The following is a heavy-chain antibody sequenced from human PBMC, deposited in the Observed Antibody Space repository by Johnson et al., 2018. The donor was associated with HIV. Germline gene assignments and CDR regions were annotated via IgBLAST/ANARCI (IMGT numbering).Heavy chain of an antibody. CDR1: GFTFSTYD. D-gene: IGHD6-13*01. CDR3: AKDLSWKGCCDALEI. Sequence: VQLVESGGGLVQPGGSLRLSCAASGFTFSTYDMHWVRQGTGKGLEWVSVIGTAGDTYYAGSVKGRFTISRDNSKNSLYLQMNSLTAEDTALYYCAKDLSWKGCCDALEIWGQGTMVTVSS. J-gene: IGHJ3*02. CDR2: IGTAGDT. V-gene: IGHV3-13*01.